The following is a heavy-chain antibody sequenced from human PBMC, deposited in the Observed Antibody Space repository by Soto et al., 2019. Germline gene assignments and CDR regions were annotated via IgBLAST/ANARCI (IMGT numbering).Heavy chain of an antibody. D-gene: IGHD3-16*01. CDR2: IIPIFGTA. V-gene: IGHV1-69*13. CDR3: ASSRRQMINLFDY. J-gene: IGHJ4*02. Sequence: SVKVSCKASGGTFSSYAISWVRQAPGQGLEWMGGIIPIFGTANYAQKFQGRVTITADESTSTAYMELSSLRSEDTAVYYCASSRRQMINLFDYCGQGTLVTVSS. CDR1: GGTFSSYA.